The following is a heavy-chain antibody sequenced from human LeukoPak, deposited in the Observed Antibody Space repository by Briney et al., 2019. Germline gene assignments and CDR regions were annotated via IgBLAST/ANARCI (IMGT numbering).Heavy chain of an antibody. CDR3: AKGTSARGSTFDY. J-gene: IGHJ4*02. V-gene: IGHV3-23*01. Sequence: GGSLRLSCAASGFTFNTYVMSWVRQAPGKGLEWVSSITATGSTTYYADSVKGRFTISRDNSKQTLYLQMNSLRAEDTAVYYCAKGTSARGSTFDYWGEGTLGTVSS. CDR1: GFTFNTYV. D-gene: IGHD3-10*01. CDR2: ITATGSTT.